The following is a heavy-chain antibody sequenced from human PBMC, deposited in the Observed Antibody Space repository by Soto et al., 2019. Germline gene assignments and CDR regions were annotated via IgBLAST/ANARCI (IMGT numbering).Heavy chain of an antibody. J-gene: IGHJ4*02. D-gene: IGHD6-19*01. Sequence: QVQLVQSGAEVKKPGASVKVSCKASGYTFTSYDINWVRQATGQGLEWMGWMNPNSGNTGYAQKFQGRVTMTRNTXTSTAYMELSSLRSEDTAVYYCARGRRVAGDDHFDYWGQGTLVTVSS. CDR3: ARGRRVAGDDHFDY. V-gene: IGHV1-8*01. CDR1: GYTFTSYD. CDR2: MNPNSGNT.